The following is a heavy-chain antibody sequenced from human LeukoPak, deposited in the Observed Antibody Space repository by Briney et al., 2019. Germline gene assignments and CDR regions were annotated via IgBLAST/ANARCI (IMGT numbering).Heavy chain of an antibody. CDR1: GFTFSSYS. J-gene: IGHJ4*02. D-gene: IGHD6-6*01. V-gene: IGHV3-21*01. Sequence: GGSLRLSCAASGFTFSSYSMNWVRQAPGKGLEWVSSISSSSSYIYYADSVKGRFTISRDNAKNSLYLQMNSLRAEDTAVYYCACIGAARQPNMVGWGQGTLVTVSS. CDR2: ISSSSSYI. CDR3: ACIGAARQPNMVG.